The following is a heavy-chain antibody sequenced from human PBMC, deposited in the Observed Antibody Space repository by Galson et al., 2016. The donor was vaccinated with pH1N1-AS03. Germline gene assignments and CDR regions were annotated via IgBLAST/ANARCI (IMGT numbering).Heavy chain of an antibody. CDR2: FSGSGDKT. CDR1: GFTFNTYA. Sequence: SLRLSCAASGFTFNTYAMNWVRQASGKGLEWVSSFSGSGDKTYYADSVKDRFTVSRDNSNNTLYLQMNSRRDGDTAVYYCARQRTGTTRGAAFDRWGQGTMVTVSS. V-gene: IGHV3-23*01. D-gene: IGHD1-7*01. J-gene: IGHJ3*02. CDR3: ARQRTGTTRGAAFDR.